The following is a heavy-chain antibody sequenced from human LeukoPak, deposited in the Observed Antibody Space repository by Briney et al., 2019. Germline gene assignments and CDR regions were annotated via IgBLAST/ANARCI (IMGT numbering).Heavy chain of an antibody. Sequence: SVKVSCKASGGTFSSYAISWVRQAPGQGLEWMGGIIPIFGTTNYAQKFQDRVTITADKSTSTAYMELRSLRSDDTAVYYCARIPGRLRADYYYYYMDVWGKGTTVTVSS. D-gene: IGHD5-12*01. CDR2: IIPIFGTT. CDR1: GGTFSSYA. J-gene: IGHJ6*03. V-gene: IGHV1-69*06. CDR3: ARIPGRLRADYYYYYMDV.